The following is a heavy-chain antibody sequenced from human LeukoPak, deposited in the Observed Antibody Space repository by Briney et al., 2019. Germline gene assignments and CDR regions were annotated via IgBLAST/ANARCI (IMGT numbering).Heavy chain of an antibody. V-gene: IGHV3-53*01. Sequence: GGSLRLSCAASGFTVSSYYMNWVRQAPGKGLEWVSVIYSGSSTYYADSVKARFTISRDNSKNTLYLQMNSLRAEDTAVYYCSRSWGWDGMGVWGQGTAVTVSS. CDR3: SRSWGWDGMGV. J-gene: IGHJ6*02. CDR1: GFTVSSYY. CDR2: IYSGSST. D-gene: IGHD3-16*01.